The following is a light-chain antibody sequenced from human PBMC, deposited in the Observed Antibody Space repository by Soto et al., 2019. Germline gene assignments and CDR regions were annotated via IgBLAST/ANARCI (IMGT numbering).Light chain of an antibody. CDR2: KAS. CDR1: QSISSW. CDR3: QQYNSYWT. Sequence: DIQMTQSPSTLSASVGDRVTITCRASQSISSWLAWYQQKPGKVPKLLIYKASSLESGVPSRFSGSGSGTEFTITISSLQPDDFATYYCQQYNSYWTFGQGTKVASK. J-gene: IGKJ1*01. V-gene: IGKV1-5*03.